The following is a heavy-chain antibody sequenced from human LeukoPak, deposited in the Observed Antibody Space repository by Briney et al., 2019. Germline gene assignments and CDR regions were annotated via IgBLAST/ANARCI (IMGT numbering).Heavy chain of an antibody. V-gene: IGHV1-24*01. J-gene: IGHJ6*03. CDR3: ATATGTTSSGYYYYYMDV. CDR1: GYTLTELS. Sequence: SVKVSCKVSGYTLTELSMHWVRQAPGRGLEWMGGFDPEDGETIYAQKFQGRVTMTEDTSTDTAYMELSSLRSEDTAVYYCATATGTTSSGYYYYYMDVWGKGTTVTVSS. D-gene: IGHD1-7*01. CDR2: FDPEDGET.